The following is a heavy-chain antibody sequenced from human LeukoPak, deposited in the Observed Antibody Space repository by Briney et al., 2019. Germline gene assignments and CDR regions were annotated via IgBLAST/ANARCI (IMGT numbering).Heavy chain of an antibody. D-gene: IGHD3-10*01. CDR2: IGTAGDT. V-gene: IGHV3-13*01. Sequence: GGSLRLSCAASGFTFSSYDMHWVRQATGKGLEWVSAIGTAGDTYYPGSVKGRFTISRENAKNSLYLQMNSLRAGDTAVYYCARDSYYGSGIYRYFDYWGQGTLATVSS. J-gene: IGHJ4*02. CDR1: GFTFSSYD. CDR3: ARDSYYGSGIYRYFDY.